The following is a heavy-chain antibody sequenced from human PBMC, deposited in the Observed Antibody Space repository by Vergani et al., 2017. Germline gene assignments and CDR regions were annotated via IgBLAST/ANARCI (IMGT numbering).Heavy chain of an antibody. CDR3: ARDSKQLRPRAYEL. J-gene: IGHJ3*01. CDR2: IYVSGIT. Sequence: QVQLQESGPGLVKPSQTLSLTCTVSGASINNEFYYWHWIRQPAGKGLEWIGRIYVSGITDYNSSLQSRVSMSVDTSKNQFSLTLTSVTAADTAVYYCARDSKQLRPRAYELWGQGTMVSVSS. V-gene: IGHV4-61*02. CDR1: GASINNEFYY. D-gene: IGHD3-16*01.